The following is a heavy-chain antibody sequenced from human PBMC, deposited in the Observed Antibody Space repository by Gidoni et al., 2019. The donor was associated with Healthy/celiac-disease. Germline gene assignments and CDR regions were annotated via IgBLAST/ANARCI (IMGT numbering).Heavy chain of an antibody. CDR2: INHSGST. J-gene: IGHJ2*01. V-gene: IGHV4-34*01. CDR3: ARGPSGYSSSWDWYFDL. Sequence: QVQLQQWGAGLLKPSETLSLTCAVYGGSFSGYYWSWIRQPPGKGLEWIGEINHSGSTNYNPSLKSRVTISVDTSKNQFSLKLSSVTAADTAVYYCARGPSGYSSSWDWYFDLWGRGTLVTVSS. D-gene: IGHD6-13*01. CDR1: GGSFSGYY.